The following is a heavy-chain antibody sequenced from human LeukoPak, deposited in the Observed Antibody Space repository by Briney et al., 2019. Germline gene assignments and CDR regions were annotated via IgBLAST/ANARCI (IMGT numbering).Heavy chain of an antibody. V-gene: IGHV6-1*01. CDR2: TYYRPKWYN. CDR1: GDSFSSNSAA. J-gene: IGHJ6*03. Sequence: SQTLSLTCAVSGDSFSSNSAAWNWLRQSPSRGLEWLGRTYYRPKWYNDYAICVRGRITINPDTSKNQLSLQLNSVTPEDTAVCYCATEVYYYMDVWGKGTTVTVSS. CDR3: ATEVYYYMDV.